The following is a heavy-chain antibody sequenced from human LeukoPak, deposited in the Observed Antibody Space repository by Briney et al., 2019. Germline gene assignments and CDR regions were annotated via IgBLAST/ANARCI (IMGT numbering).Heavy chain of an antibody. CDR1: GGSISSYY. V-gene: IGHV4-4*07. J-gene: IGHJ4*02. D-gene: IGHD3-10*01. CDR3: ARVFGSGSYYKWGFDY. Sequence: KASETLSLTCTVSGGSISSYYWSWIRQPAGKGLEWIGRIYTSGSTNYNPSLKSRVTMSVDTSKNQFSLKLSSVTAADTAVYYCARVFGSGSYYKWGFDYWGQGTLVTVSS. CDR2: IYTSGST.